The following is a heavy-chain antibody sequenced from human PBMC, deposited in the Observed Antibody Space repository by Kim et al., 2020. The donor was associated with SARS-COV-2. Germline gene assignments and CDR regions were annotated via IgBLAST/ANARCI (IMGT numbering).Heavy chain of an antibody. J-gene: IGHJ6*02. D-gene: IGHD3-3*01. CDR2: INHSGGT. CDR3: SRGRAGVVPSPILGRGPYYEYYAMDV. Sequence: SETLSLTCAVSGGSLSGYHWTWIRQSPGKGLEWIGEINHSGGTNCIPSLKSRVTMSVDTSKNQFPLKLRSVTAADTALYYCSRGRAGVVPSPILGRGPYYEYYAMDVWGQGTPVTVSS. CDR1: GGSLSGYH. V-gene: IGHV4-34*01.